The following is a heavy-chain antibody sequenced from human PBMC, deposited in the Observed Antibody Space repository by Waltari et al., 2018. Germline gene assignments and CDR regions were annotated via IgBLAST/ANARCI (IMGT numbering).Heavy chain of an antibody. J-gene: IGHJ3*02. D-gene: IGHD4-4*01. CDR1: GFTFMIYW. Sequence: EVQLVESGGGLVQPGGSLRVSCVAYGFTFMIYWMSWVRQAPGKGLVWVARSRKEGGEEYYVYSVKGRFTVSRNNATNSLHLHMDSLRVEDTAIYYCARDSAPYSNYADAIDIWGQGTMVIVSS. CDR3: ARDSAPYSNYADAIDI. V-gene: IGHV3-7*01. CDR2: SRKEGGEE.